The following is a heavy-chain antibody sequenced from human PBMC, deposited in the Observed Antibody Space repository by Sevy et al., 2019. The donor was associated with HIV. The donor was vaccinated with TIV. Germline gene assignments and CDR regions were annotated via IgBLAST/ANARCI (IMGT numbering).Heavy chain of an antibody. CDR1: GGTFSSYA. J-gene: IGHJ4*02. CDR3: ARANYDSSGYYYRYFDY. D-gene: IGHD3-22*01. V-gene: IGHV1-69*06. CDR2: IIPIFGTA. Sequence: ASVKVSCKASGGTFSSYAISWVRQAPGQGLEWMGGIIPIFGTANYAQKFQGRVTITADKSTSTAYRELSSLRSEDTAVYYCARANYDSSGYYYRYFDYWGQGTLVTVSS.